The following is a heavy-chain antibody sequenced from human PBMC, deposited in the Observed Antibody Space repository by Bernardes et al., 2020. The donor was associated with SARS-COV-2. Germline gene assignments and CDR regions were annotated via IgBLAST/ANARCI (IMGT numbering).Heavy chain of an antibody. CDR2: IYTSGST. CDR1: GGSISSGSYY. D-gene: IGHD3-3*01. J-gene: IGHJ4*02. V-gene: IGHV4-61*02. CDR3: AGTIFGVVYF. Sequence: SETLSLTCTVSGGSISSGSYYWSWIRQPAGKGLEWIGRIYTSGSTNYNPSLKSRVTISVDTSKNQFSLKLSSVTAADTAVYYCAGTIFGVVYFWGQGTLVTVSS.